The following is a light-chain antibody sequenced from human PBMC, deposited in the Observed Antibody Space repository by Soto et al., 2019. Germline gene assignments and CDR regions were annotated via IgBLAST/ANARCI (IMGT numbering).Light chain of an antibody. CDR2: DVS. J-gene: IGLJ1*01. V-gene: IGLV2-14*01. Sequence: SVLTQPASVSGSPGQSIPISCTGTNSEVGGYNYVSWYQQHPGKAPKLMIYDVSNRPSGVSNRFSGSKSGNTASLTISGLQAEDEADYYCSSYTSSSNLNVFGTVTKVTVL. CDR3: SSYTSSSNLNV. CDR1: NSEVGGYNY.